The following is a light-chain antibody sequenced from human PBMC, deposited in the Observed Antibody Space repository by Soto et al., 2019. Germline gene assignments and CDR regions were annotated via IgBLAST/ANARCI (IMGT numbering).Light chain of an antibody. J-gene: IGKJ1*01. CDR3: QQYDKWPRT. V-gene: IGKV3-15*01. Sequence: EIVWTQSPGTLSLSPGERATLSCRASQSVSSSYLAWYQQKPGQAPRLLIYGASARATGIPARFSGGGSGAEYTLTISSLQSEDFAVYYCQQYDKWPRTFGQGTKVDI. CDR1: QSVSSSY. CDR2: GAS.